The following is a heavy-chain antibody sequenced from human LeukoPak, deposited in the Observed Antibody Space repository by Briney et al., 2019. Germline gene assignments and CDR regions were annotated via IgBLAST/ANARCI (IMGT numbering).Heavy chain of an antibody. CDR1: GFTFEDYT. CDR3: ARDGTPPQLWPQPPGY. V-gene: IGHV3-20*04. D-gene: IGHD5-18*01. CDR2: INWNGGST. Sequence: GGSLRLSCEASGFTFEDYTMSWVRQPPGKGLEWVSGINWNGGSTGYADSVKGRFTISRDNAKNSLYLQMNSLRAEDTAVYYCARDGTPPQLWPQPPGYWGQGTLVTVSS. J-gene: IGHJ4*02.